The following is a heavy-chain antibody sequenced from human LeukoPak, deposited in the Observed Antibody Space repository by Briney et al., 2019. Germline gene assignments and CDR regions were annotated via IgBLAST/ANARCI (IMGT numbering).Heavy chain of an antibody. CDR1: GGSFSGYF. CDR3: ARGQQQPGRGWFDP. D-gene: IGHD6-13*01. CDR2: INHSGST. J-gene: IGHJ5*02. V-gene: IGHV4-34*01. Sequence: SETLSLTCAVYGGSFSGYFWRWIRQPPGKGLEWIGEINHSGSTNHNPSLKSRVTISVDTSKNQFSLKLSSVTAADTAVYYCARGQQQPGRGWFDPWSQGILVTVSS.